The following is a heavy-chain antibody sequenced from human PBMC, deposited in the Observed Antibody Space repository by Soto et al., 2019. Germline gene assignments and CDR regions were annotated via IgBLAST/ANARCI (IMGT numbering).Heavy chain of an antibody. CDR1: GFTFSDYS. D-gene: IGHD6-13*01. J-gene: IGHJ1*01. Sequence: GALRLSCAASGFTFSDYSMNWVRQAPGKGLEWVSSISSRSRYIYYADSVRGRFTISRDTAKNSLSLQMNSLRAEDTAMYYCARDPGGLATSGEYFHHWGQGTLVTVSS. V-gene: IGHV3-21*01. CDR2: ISSRSRYI. CDR3: ARDPGGLATSGEYFHH.